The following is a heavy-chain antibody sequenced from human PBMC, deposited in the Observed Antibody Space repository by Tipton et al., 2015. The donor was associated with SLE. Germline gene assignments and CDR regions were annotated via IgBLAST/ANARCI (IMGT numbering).Heavy chain of an antibody. CDR1: GFTFSSYW. CDR2: VSSDVSST. V-gene: IGHV3-74*01. J-gene: IGHJ4*02. CDR3: ARFASGRYPEGY. Sequence: GSLRLSCAASGFTFSSYWMHWVRQAPGKGLVWVSRVSSDVSSTSYADAAKGRFTISRDNAKNTLYLQMNSLRAEDTAVYYCARFASGRYPEGYWGQGTLVSVSS. D-gene: IGHD1-26*01.